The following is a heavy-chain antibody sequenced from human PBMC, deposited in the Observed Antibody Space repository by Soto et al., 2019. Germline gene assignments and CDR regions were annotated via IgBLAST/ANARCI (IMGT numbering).Heavy chain of an antibody. J-gene: IGHJ4*02. CDR2: ISHSGST. V-gene: IGHV4-34*01. Sequence: QVQVKQWGAGVLKPSETLSLTCGVYGGSFSGYYWTWLRHPPGKGLEWIGEISHSGSTDYNPSLWGRVTISIDASKNQLSLNLNSVTAADTAVYYCARGPMSDWPLCSHWGQGILVTVSS. D-gene: IGHD3-10*02. CDR3: ARGPMSDWPLCSH. CDR1: GGSFSGYY.